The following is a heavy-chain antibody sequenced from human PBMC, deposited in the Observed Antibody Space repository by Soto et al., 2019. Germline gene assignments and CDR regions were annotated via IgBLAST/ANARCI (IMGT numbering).Heavy chain of an antibody. CDR1: GYSFSSFG. Sequence: ASVKVSCKAAGYSFSSFGISWVRQAPGQGLEWVGWVSVPSGDTGSAQNFQGRVTVTTDTSTSTAYLEVGSLRSDDTAVYYCARVGYCSTTSCLFYYYNHGMDVWGQATTVTL. CDR3: ARVGYCSTTSCLFYYYNHGMDV. CDR2: VSVPSGDT. D-gene: IGHD2-2*01. J-gene: IGHJ6*02. V-gene: IGHV1-18*01.